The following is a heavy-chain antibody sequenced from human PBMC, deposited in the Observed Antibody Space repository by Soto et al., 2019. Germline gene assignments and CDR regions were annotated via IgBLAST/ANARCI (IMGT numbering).Heavy chain of an antibody. Sequence: QVQLQESGPGLVKPSETLSLTCTVSGGSISSYYWSWIRQPPGKGLEWIGYIYYSGSTNYNPSLKSRVTISVDTSKTQFSLKRSSVTAADTAVYYCAREGIAAAGTFDYWGQGTLVTVSS. J-gene: IGHJ4*02. CDR2: IYYSGST. CDR1: GGSISSYY. V-gene: IGHV4-59*01. D-gene: IGHD6-13*01. CDR3: AREGIAAAGTFDY.